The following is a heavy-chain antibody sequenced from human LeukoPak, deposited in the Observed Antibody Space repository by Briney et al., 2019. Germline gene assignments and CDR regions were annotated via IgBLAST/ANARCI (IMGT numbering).Heavy chain of an antibody. J-gene: IGHJ6*03. Sequence: ASVKVSCKTSGYTFSSYGITWVRQAPGQGLEWMGWINPNSGGTNYAQKFQGRVTMTRDTSISTAYMELSRLRSDDTAVYYCARDSGDGYNVYYYYMDVWGKGTTVTVSS. V-gene: IGHV1-2*02. CDR2: INPNSGGT. CDR3: ARDSGDGYNVYYYYMDV. D-gene: IGHD5-24*01. CDR1: GYTFSSYG.